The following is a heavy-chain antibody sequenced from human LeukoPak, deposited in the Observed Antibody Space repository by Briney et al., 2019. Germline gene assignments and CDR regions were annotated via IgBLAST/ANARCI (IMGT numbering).Heavy chain of an antibody. CDR3: VREVSGDPWHNWFVP. D-gene: IGHD4-17*01. CDR2: INNDGSST. CDR1: GFTFSAHW. Sequence: GGSLRLSCAASGFTFSAHWMHWVRQAPGKGLLWVSRINNDGSSTTYADSVKGRFTISRDNAKNTLYLQMNSLRAGDTAVYYCVREVSGDPWHNWFVPWGQGTMVTVSS. J-gene: IGHJ5*02. V-gene: IGHV3-74*01.